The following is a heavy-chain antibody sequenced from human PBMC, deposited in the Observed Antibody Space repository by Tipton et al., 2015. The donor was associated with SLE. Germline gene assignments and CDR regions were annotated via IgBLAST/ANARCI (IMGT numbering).Heavy chain of an antibody. D-gene: IGHD3-16*01. Sequence: TLSLTCSVSGVSISTYYWSWIRQPPGKGLEWIGSIYYSGSTYYNPSLKSRVTISVDTSKNQFSLKLSSVTAADTAVYYCARVQAYEGFDPWGQGTLVTVSS. CDR3: ARVQAYEGFDP. CDR2: IYYSGST. CDR1: GVSISTYY. J-gene: IGHJ5*02. V-gene: IGHV4-39*07.